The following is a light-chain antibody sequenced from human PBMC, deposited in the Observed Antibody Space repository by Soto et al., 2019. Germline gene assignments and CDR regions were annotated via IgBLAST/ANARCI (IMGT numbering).Light chain of an antibody. Sequence: QSALTQPASVSGSPGQSITISCTGTSGDVGGYYYVSWYQQQPGKAPKLMIYQVTNRPSGVSNRFSGSRSGNTASLTISGLQAEDEADYYCSSYTDSSNYVFGTGTKVTVL. CDR1: SGDVGGYYY. CDR3: SSYTDSSNYV. J-gene: IGLJ1*01. CDR2: QVT. V-gene: IGLV2-14*01.